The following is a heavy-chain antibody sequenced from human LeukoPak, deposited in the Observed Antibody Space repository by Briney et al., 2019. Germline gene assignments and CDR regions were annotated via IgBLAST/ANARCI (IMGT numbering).Heavy chain of an antibody. CDR3: AKGEWLADS. D-gene: IGHD3-3*01. V-gene: IGHV3-66*02. CDR2: IYSGGGT. Sequence: GGSLRLSCAASAFTVSSNYMTWVRQAPGKGLEWVSVIYSGGGTYYADSVEGRFTISRDNSKNSQYLQINTLRPVDTAVYYCAKGEWLADSWGQGTLVTVSS. J-gene: IGHJ4*02. CDR1: AFTVSSNY.